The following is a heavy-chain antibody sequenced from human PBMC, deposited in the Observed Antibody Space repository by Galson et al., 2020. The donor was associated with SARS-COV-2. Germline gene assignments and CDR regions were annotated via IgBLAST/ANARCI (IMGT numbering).Heavy chain of an antibody. Sequence: GESLKISCKGSGYSFTSYWLGWVRQMPGQGLEWMGIVYPADSHTRYSPSFQGQVTISAAKSLSTAYLQWSSLKASDTAMYYCARHVDRASSGSDYMGWFDPWGQGTLVTVSS. CDR3: ARHVDRASSGSDYMGWFDP. V-gene: IGHV5-51*01. CDR2: VYPADSHT. CDR1: GYSFTSYW. D-gene: IGHD1-26*01. J-gene: IGHJ5*02.